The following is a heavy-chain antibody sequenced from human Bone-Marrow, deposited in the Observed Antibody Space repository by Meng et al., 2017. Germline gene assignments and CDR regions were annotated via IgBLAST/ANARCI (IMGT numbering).Heavy chain of an antibody. CDR2: ITWDGGST. CDR3: AKDRNYRAAAAIIFDF. J-gene: IGHJ3*01. Sequence: GESLKISCAASGFTFDNYAMYWVRQAPGKGLEWVSLITWDGGSTYYADSVKGRFTISRDNRKNSLYLQMNSLRTEDTALYYCAKDRNYRAAAAIIFDFWGQGTKVTVSS. D-gene: IGHD6-13*01. V-gene: IGHV3-43D*03. CDR1: GFTFDNYA.